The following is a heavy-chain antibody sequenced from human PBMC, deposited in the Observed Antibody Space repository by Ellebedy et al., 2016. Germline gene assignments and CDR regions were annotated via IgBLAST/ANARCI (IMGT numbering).Heavy chain of an antibody. CDR2: ISSSSSYT. J-gene: IGHJ3*02. V-gene: IGHV3-11*06. Sequence: GGSLRLXCAASGFTFSDYYMSWIRQAPGKGLEWVSYISSSSSYTNYADSVKGRFTISRDNAKNSLYLQMNSLRAEDTAVYYCASKGSQGAFDIWGQGTMVTVSS. CDR1: GFTFSDYY. CDR3: ASKGSQGAFDI. D-gene: IGHD6-13*01.